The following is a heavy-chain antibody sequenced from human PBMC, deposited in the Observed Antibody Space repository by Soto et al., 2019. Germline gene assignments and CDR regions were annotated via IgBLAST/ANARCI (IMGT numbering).Heavy chain of an antibody. CDR1: GFTFSSYA. J-gene: IGHJ4*02. V-gene: IGHV3-30-3*01. CDR3: AREGVYCSGGSCYSGQGFDY. CDR2: ISYDGSNK. D-gene: IGHD2-15*01. Sequence: QVQLVESGGGVVQPGRSLRLSCAASGFTFSSYAMHWVRQAPGKGLEWVAVISYDGSNKYYADSVKGRFTISRDNSKNTLYLQMNSLRAEDTAVYYCAREGVYCSGGSCYSGQGFDYWGQGTLVTVSS.